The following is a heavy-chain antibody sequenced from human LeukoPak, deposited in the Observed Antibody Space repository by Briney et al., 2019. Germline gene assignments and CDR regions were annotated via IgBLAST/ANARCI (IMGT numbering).Heavy chain of an antibody. J-gene: IGHJ4*02. Sequence: SETRSLTCTVSGGSVSSGSYYWSWIRQPPGRGLEWIGYIYYSGSTNYNPSLKSRVTISLDMSKNQFSLKLSSMTAADTAIYYCARDRGGDFWSSYYDYWGQGTLVTVSS. D-gene: IGHD3-3*01. CDR2: IYYSGST. V-gene: IGHV4-61*01. CDR3: ARDRGGDFWSSYYDY. CDR1: GGSVSSGSYY.